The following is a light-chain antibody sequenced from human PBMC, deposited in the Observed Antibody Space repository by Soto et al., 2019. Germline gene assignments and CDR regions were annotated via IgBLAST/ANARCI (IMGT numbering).Light chain of an antibody. Sequence: DTKMTRSPSTLSGSLGDTVSITCVASQTISSWLAWYQQKPGEAPKLLIYKASTLKSGVPSRFSGSGSGTDFTLTISRLEPEDFAVYYCQQRSNWPLTFGQGTRVEIK. CDR1: QTISSW. V-gene: IGKV1-5*03. CDR3: QQRSNWPLT. J-gene: IGKJ5*01. CDR2: KAS.